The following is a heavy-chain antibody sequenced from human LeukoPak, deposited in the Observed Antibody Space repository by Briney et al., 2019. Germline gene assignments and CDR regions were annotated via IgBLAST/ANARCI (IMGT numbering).Heavy chain of an antibody. V-gene: IGHV1-46*01. D-gene: IGHD2-2*01. CDR2: INPIGGST. Sequence: GASVKVSCKASGYTFTSYYIHWIRQAPGQGLEWMGIINPIGGSTSYAQKFQGRVTMTRDTSTSTVYMERSSLRSEDTAVYYCARGYCDSTSCYHEGDYWGQGTLVTVSS. J-gene: IGHJ4*02. CDR3: ARGYCDSTSCYHEGDY. CDR1: GYTFTSYY.